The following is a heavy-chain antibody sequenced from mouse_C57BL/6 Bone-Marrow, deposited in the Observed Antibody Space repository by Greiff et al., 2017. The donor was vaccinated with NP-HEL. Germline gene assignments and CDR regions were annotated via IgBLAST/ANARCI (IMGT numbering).Heavy chain of an antibody. CDR2: IDPEDGET. Sequence: DVKLVESGAELVKPGASVKLSCTASGFNIKDYYMHWVKQRTEQGLEWIGRIDPEDGETKYAPKFQGKATITADTSSNTAYLQLSSLTSEDTAVYYCAKSSSYVNFDYWGQGTTLTVSS. J-gene: IGHJ2*01. CDR3: AKSSSYVNFDY. CDR1: GFNIKDYY. V-gene: IGHV14-2*01. D-gene: IGHD1-1*01.